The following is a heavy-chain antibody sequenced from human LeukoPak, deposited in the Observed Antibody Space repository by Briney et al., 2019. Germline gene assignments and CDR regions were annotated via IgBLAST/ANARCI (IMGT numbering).Heavy chain of an antibody. CDR3: AKLVSGPVTTRDV. CDR1: GFTFSSYA. D-gene: IGHD4-17*01. V-gene: IGHV3-30-3*02. CDR2: ISYDGSNK. Sequence: GGSLRLSCAASGFTFSSYAMHWVRQAPGKGLEWVAVISYDGSNKYYADSVKGRFTISRDNSKNTLYLQMNSLRAEDTAVYYCAKLVSGPVTTRDVWGQGTTVTVSS. J-gene: IGHJ6*02.